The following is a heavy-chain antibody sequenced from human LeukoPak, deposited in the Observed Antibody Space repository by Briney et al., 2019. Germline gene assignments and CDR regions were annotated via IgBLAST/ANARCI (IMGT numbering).Heavy chain of an antibody. CDR1: GFTFSSYS. V-gene: IGHV3-33*08. D-gene: IGHD3-10*01. Sequence: GGSLRLSCAASGFTFSSYSMNWVRQAPGKGLEWVAVIWYDGSNKYYADSVKGRFTISRDNAKNSLSLQMNNLRVEDTAVYYCARAGSHWHYVYWGQGTVVTVSS. CDR3: ARAGSHWHYVY. J-gene: IGHJ4*02. CDR2: IWYDGSNK.